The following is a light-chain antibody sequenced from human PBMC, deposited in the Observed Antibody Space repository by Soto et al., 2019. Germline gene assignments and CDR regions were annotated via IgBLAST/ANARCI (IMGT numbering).Light chain of an antibody. J-gene: IGKJ4*01. CDR2: AAS. CDR3: QKYNRAPLT. CDR1: QGISVY. V-gene: IGKV1-27*01. Sequence: DIQMTQSPSSLSASLGDRVTITCRASQGISVYLAWFQQKPGKVPKLLIYAASTLQSGVPSRFSGSGSGTDFTLTISSLQPEDVATYYCQKYNRAPLTFGGGTKVEIK.